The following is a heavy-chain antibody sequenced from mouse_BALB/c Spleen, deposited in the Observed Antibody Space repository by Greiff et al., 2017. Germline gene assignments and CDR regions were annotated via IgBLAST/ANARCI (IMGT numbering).Heavy chain of an antibody. Sequence: QVQLKESGPGLVAPSQSLSITCTVSGFSLTGYGVNWVRQPPGKGLEWLGMIWGDGSTDYNSALKSRLSISKDNSKSQVFLKMNSLQTDDTARYYCARGGEYGNLFDYWGQGTTLTVSS. CDR1: GFSLTGYG. CDR3: ARGGEYGNLFDY. V-gene: IGHV2-6-7*01. J-gene: IGHJ2*01. D-gene: IGHD2-10*02. CDR2: IWGDGST.